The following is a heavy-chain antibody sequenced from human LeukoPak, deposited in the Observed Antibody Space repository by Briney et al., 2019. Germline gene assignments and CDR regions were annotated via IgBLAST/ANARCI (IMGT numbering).Heavy chain of an antibody. Sequence: PGGSLRLSCAASGYTFSIYGMNWVRQAPGKWLEWVAIIWYDGSNTYFAESVMGRFSISKDNFKNIVYLQMNSLKIEDTGVYYCARAGIVNALDYWGQGAQVTVSP. CDR2: IWYDGSNT. CDR3: ARAGIVNALDY. CDR1: GYTFSIYG. D-gene: IGHD2/OR15-2a*01. J-gene: IGHJ4*02. V-gene: IGHV3-33*01.